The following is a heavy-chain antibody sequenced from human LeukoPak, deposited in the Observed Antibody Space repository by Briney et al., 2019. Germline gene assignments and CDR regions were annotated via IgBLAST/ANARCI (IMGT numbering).Heavy chain of an antibody. Sequence: GGSLRLSCAASGFTVSSNYMSWVRQAPGKGLEWVSVIYSGGSTYYADSVKGRFTISRDNAKNSLYLQMNSLRAEDTAVYYCARDLVYYDSLDAFDIWGQGTMVTVSS. CDR1: GFTVSSNY. J-gene: IGHJ3*02. V-gene: IGHV3-66*01. CDR3: ARDLVYYDSLDAFDI. D-gene: IGHD3-22*01. CDR2: IYSGGST.